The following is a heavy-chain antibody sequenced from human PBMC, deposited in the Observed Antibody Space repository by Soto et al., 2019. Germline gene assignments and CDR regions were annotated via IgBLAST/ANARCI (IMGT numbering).Heavy chain of an antibody. CDR3: ARDGQSLAPYALDV. CDR1: GFTFSSHA. J-gene: IGHJ6*02. Sequence: QVQVVESGGGVVQPGRSLRLSYTVSGFTFSSHAMHWVRQAPGKGLEWVAQIWYDGSNKYYADSVKGRFTISRDNSKNTLYVQMDSLRVEDTAVYYCARDGQSLAPYALDVWGQGTSVTVSS. CDR2: IWYDGSNK. V-gene: IGHV3-33*01. D-gene: IGHD6-19*01.